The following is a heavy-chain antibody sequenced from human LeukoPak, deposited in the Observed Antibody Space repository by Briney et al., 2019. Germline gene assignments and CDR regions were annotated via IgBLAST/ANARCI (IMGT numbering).Heavy chain of an antibody. Sequence: TSSETLSLTCTVSGGSISSRTYYWAWIRQPPGQGLEWIGNIYYSGSTYYNPSLKSRLTMSVDTSKNQFSLKLRSVTAADTAVYYCARGRRDGYNLEYFDKWGQGTLVTVSS. CDR2: IYYSGST. V-gene: IGHV4-39*01. D-gene: IGHD5-24*01. CDR1: GGSISSRTYY. J-gene: IGHJ4*02. CDR3: ARGRRDGYNLEYFDK.